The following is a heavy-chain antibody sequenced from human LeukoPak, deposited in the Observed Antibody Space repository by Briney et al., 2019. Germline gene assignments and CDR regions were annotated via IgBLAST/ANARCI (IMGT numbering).Heavy chain of an antibody. Sequence: GESLKISCKGSGYSFTSYWIGWVRQMPGKGLEWMGIIYPGDSDTRYSPSFQGQVTISADKSISTAYLQWGSLKASDTAMYYCARQARIVGAPGALDYWGQGTLVTVS. CDR1: GYSFTSYW. D-gene: IGHD1-26*01. CDR3: ARQARIVGAPGALDY. V-gene: IGHV5-51*01. CDR2: IYPGDSDT. J-gene: IGHJ4*02.